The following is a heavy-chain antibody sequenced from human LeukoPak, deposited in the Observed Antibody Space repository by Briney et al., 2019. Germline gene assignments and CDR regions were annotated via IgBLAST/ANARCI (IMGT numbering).Heavy chain of an antibody. Sequence: SQTLSLTCAISGDSVSSNSAAWNWIRQSPSRGLEWLGRTYYRSKWYNDYAVSVKSRITINPDTSKNQFSLQLNSVTPEDTAVYYCAGATESGIVGATGTKYYYYMDVWGKGTTVTISS. CDR3: AGATESGIVGATGTKYYYYMDV. CDR2: TYYRSKWYN. V-gene: IGHV6-1*01. D-gene: IGHD1-26*01. CDR1: GDSVSSNSAA. J-gene: IGHJ6*03.